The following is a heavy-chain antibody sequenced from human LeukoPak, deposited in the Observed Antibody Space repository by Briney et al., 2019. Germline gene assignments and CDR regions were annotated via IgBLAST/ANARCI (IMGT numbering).Heavy chain of an antibody. V-gene: IGHV3-23*01. D-gene: IGHD3-22*01. J-gene: IGHJ5*02. CDR2: ISNDGGGT. CDR1: TDTFSSYS. CDR3: AKGSSGYFADL. Sequence: GGYLRLSCVGSTDTFSSYSMNWFRQAPGKGLEWVSAISNDGGGTQYADFVKGRFTISRDNSKHTLFLQMNSLRAEDTALYYCAKGSSGYFADLWGQGTLVTVSS.